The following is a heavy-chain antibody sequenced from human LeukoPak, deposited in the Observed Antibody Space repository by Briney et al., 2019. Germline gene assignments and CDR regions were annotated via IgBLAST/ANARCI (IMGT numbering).Heavy chain of an antibody. CDR2: IRSKAYGGTT. CDR3: TRAPVSRFLEWLAYFDY. Sequence: GGSLRLSCTTSGFLFSDHAMNWVRQAPGKGLEWVGLIRSKAYGGTTEYAASVKGRFTISRDDSKSIAYLQMNSLKTEDTAVYYCTRAPVSRFLEWLAYFDYWGQGTLVTVSS. J-gene: IGHJ4*02. D-gene: IGHD3-3*01. CDR1: GFLFSDHA. V-gene: IGHV3-49*04.